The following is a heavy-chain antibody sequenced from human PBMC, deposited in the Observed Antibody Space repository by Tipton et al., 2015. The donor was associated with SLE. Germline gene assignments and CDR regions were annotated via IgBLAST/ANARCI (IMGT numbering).Heavy chain of an antibody. CDR2: IYDSGST. CDR3: ARHNAYYYGSGSFYYFDF. J-gene: IGHJ4*02. CDR1: GGSISSSYYY. V-gene: IGHV4-39*01. D-gene: IGHD3-10*01. Sequence: PGLVKPSETLSLTCTVSGGSISSSYYYWGWTRQPPGKGLEWIGSIYDSGSTYYNPSLKSRVTISVDTSKDQFSLKLSSVTAADTAVYYCARHNAYYYGSGSFYYFDFWGQGTLVTVSS.